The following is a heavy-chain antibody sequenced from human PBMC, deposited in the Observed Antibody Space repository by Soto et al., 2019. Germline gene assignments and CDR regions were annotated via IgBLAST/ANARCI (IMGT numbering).Heavy chain of an antibody. J-gene: IGHJ6*04. V-gene: IGHV4-59*08. CDR1: GGSISSYY. D-gene: IGHD3-10*01. CDR2: IYYSGST. CDR3: GRLAWFGESYGLAV. Sequence: SETLSLTCTVSGGSISSYYWSWIRQPPGKGLDWIGYIYYSGSTTYNPTLKSRVTIPLDTPKNQPSLKLRSMTAAAPPGYTCGRLAWFGESYGLAVWGKGTTVTVP.